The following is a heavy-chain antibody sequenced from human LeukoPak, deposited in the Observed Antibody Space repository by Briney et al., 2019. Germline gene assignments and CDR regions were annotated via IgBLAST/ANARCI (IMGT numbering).Heavy chain of an antibody. CDR2: IKSKTDGGTT. D-gene: IGHD5-12*01. V-gene: IGHV3-15*01. Sequence: GGSLRLSRAASGFIFSNAWMSWVRQAPRKGLEWVGRIKSKTDGGTTDYAAPVKGRFTISRDNPKNTLYLQMNSLKTEDTAVYYCTTDLDSSGYDFFFDYWGQGTLVTVSS. CDR1: GFIFSNAW. J-gene: IGHJ4*02. CDR3: TTDLDSSGYDFFFDY.